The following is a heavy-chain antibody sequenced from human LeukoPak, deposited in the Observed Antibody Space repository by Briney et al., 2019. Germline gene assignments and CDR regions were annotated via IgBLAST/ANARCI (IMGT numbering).Heavy chain of an antibody. J-gene: IGHJ4*02. Sequence: GGSLRLSCAASGNYWMHWVRQAPGRGLVWVSHINSDGSWASYADSVKGRFTISKDNAKNTVYLQMNSLRAEDTAVYYCVSFYETYWGRGTLVTVSS. CDR1: GNYW. V-gene: IGHV3-74*01. CDR3: VSFYETY. D-gene: IGHD2/OR15-2a*01. CDR2: INSDGSWA.